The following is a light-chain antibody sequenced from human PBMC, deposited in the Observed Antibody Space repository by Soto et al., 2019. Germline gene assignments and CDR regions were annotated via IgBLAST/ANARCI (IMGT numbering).Light chain of an antibody. CDR2: KAS. Sequence: DIQMTQSPSTLSGSVGDRVTITCRASQTISSWLAWYQQKPGKAPKLLIYKASTLKSGVPSRFSGSGSGTEFTLTISSLQPDDLATYYCQQYNSYPQTFGQGTKVDIK. J-gene: IGKJ1*01. V-gene: IGKV1-5*03. CDR3: QQYNSYPQT. CDR1: QTISSW.